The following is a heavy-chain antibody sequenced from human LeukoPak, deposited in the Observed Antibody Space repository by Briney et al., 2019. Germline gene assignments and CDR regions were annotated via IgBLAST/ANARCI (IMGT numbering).Heavy chain of an antibody. CDR1: GGSISNSGYY. J-gene: IGHJ4*02. V-gene: IGHV4-39*01. CDR3: AKTYYYDPFDF. Sequence: SETLSLTCTVSGGSISNSGYYWGWIRQPPGKGLEWIGNIYYSGSTYYNPSLKSRVTISVDTSKNQFSLKLSSVTAADAAVYYCAKTYYYDPFDFWGQGTLVTVSS. CDR2: IYYSGST. D-gene: IGHD3-22*01.